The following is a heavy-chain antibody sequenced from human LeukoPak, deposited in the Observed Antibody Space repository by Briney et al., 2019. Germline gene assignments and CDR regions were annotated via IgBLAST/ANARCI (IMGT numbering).Heavy chain of an antibody. CDR2: IISVLNTA. Sequence: GASVKVSCKASGGTSSNYVISWVRQAPGQGLEWMGRIISVLNTANYAEKFQGRVAITADKSTSTAYMELSSLRSEDTAVYYCARDFHDYGDFDYWGQGTLVTVSS. V-gene: IGHV1-69*04. D-gene: IGHD4-17*01. CDR1: GGTSSNYV. J-gene: IGHJ4*02. CDR3: ARDFHDYGDFDY.